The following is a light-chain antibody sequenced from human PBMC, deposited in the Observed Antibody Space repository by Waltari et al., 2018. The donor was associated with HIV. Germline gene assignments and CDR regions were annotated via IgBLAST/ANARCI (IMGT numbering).Light chain of an antibody. CDR3: QQTNSFPIT. CDR1: QGIANW. J-gene: IGKJ5*01. V-gene: IGKV1D-12*01. Sequence: DIQMTQFPSSVSASVCDRVTMTCRATQGIANWVVWYQQKPGKAPKLLIHGAYILQEGVPSRFSGSGSGTFFSLTINSLQPEDFATYYCQQTNSFPITFGQGTRLDSK. CDR2: GAY.